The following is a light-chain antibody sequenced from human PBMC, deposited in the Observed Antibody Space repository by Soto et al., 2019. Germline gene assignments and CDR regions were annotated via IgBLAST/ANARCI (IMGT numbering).Light chain of an antibody. CDR1: SSDVGSYNL. CDR2: EGS. V-gene: IGLV2-23*01. Sequence: QSALTQPASVSGSPGQSITISCTGTSSDVGSYNLVSWYQQHPGKAPKLMIYEGSKRPSGVSNRFSGSKSGNTASLTISGLQAEDEADYYCCSYAGSSTVLFGGGPKVTVL. CDR3: CSYAGSSTVL. J-gene: IGLJ2*01.